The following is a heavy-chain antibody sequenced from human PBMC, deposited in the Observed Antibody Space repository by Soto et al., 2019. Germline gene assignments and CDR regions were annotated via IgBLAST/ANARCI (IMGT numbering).Heavy chain of an antibody. D-gene: IGHD3-3*01. CDR1: GGSISSSSYY. Sequence: SETLSLTCTVSGGSISSSSYYWGWIRQPPGKGLEWIGSIYYSGSTYYNPSLKSRVTISVDTSKNQFSLKLSSVTAADTAVYYCARTSGYDFWSGYYWYFDLWGRGTLVTVSS. CDR2: IYYSGST. J-gene: IGHJ2*01. CDR3: ARTSGYDFWSGYYWYFDL. V-gene: IGHV4-39*01.